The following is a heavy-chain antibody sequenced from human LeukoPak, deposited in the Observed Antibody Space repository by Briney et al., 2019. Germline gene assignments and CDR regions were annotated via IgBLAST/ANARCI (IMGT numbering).Heavy chain of an antibody. CDR2: IYYSGST. CDR1: GGSISSYY. D-gene: IGHD2-21*02. V-gene: IGHV4-59*01. CDR3: ARASEIVVVTATAHYFDH. J-gene: IGHJ4*02. Sequence: PSETLSLTCTVSGGSISSYYWSWIRQPPGKGLEWIGYIYYSGSTNYNPSLKSRVTISVDTSKNQSSLKLSSVTAADTAVYYCARASEIVVVTATAHYFDHWGQGTLVTVSS.